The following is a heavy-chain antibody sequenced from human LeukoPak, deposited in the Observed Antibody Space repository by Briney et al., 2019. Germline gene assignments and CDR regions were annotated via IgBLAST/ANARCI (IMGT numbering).Heavy chain of an antibody. J-gene: IGHJ5*02. V-gene: IGHV3-23*01. Sequence: PGGSLSLCCAASGFSFSNYAMSGGRQAAGKGLEWGSGVSDSGGSAYYADSVQGRFIISRDNSKNTLYLQMNSLRVEDTAAYFCAQNQWEFPAWGQGTLVTVSS. CDR1: GFSFSNYA. CDR3: AQNQWEFPA. CDR2: VSDSGGSA. D-gene: IGHD1-26*01.